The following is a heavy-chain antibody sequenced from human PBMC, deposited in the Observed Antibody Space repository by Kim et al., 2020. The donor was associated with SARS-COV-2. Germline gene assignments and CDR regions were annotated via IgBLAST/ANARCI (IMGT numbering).Heavy chain of an antibody. V-gene: IGHV3-48*03. D-gene: IGHD6-6*01. Sequence: GTVQDRFTISRDNAKNALYLQMKSRRAEDTAVYYCARDNSGSSSSDHFDSWGQGSLVTVSS. CDR3: ARDNSGSSSSDHFDS. J-gene: IGHJ4*02.